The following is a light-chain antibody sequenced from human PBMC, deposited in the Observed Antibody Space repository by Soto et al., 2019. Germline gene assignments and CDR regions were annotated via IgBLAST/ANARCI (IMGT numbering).Light chain of an antibody. J-gene: IGKJ1*01. CDR1: QSVTGNY. Sequence: EKVFTRCPAPLPLCLAEDRKISCRDSQSVTGNYLAWYQQKPGQAPRLLIHGASNRATGIPDRFSGRGSGTDFTLTTGRLEPEDFAVYYCEQYLVTPWTFGQGTKVDIK. V-gene: IGKV3-20*01. CDR2: GAS. CDR3: EQYLVTPWT.